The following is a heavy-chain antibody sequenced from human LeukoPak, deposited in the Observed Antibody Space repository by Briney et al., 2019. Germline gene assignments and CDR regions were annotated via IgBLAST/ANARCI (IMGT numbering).Heavy chain of an antibody. D-gene: IGHD4-17*01. CDR2: IYFSGTT. CDR1: GGSISGNSHY. Sequence: SETLSLTCIVSGGSISGNSHYWGWIRQPPGKGLEWIGSIYFSGTTYYDPSLKSRVTISVDTSKNQFSLRLSSVTAADTAVYYCARHTGYGDYVVFDIWGQGTMVTVSS. J-gene: IGHJ3*02. V-gene: IGHV4-39*01. CDR3: ARHTGYGDYVVFDI.